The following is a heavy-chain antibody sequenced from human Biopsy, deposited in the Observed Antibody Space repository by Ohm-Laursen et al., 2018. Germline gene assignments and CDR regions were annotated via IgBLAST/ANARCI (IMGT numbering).Heavy chain of an antibody. CDR2: ISYSGNT. J-gene: IGHJ4*02. CDR3: ATTTMDTSGWYGDYFDS. Sequence: SDTLSLTCTVSSGSISSYYWSWIRQPPGKGLKWIGYISYSGNTNYNPSLKSRVTMSVDTSKNQFSLKVYSVTAADTAIYYCATTTMDTSGWYGDYFDSWGQGALVTVSS. V-gene: IGHV4-59*08. CDR1: SGSISSYY. D-gene: IGHD6-19*01.